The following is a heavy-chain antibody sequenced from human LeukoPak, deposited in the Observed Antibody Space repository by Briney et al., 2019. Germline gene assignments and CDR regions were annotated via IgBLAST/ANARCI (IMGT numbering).Heavy chain of an antibody. V-gene: IGHV3-74*01. CDR2: FNSDGRST. J-gene: IGHJ6*02. D-gene: IGHD3-16*01. CDR1: GFTFSTYW. CDR3: ARGGGLDV. Sequence: GGSLRLSCAASGFTFSTYWMHWVRQAPGKGLVWVPRFNSDGRSTYYADSVKGRFTISRDNAKNSLYLQMSNLRAEDTAVYFCARGGGLDVWGQGATVTVSS.